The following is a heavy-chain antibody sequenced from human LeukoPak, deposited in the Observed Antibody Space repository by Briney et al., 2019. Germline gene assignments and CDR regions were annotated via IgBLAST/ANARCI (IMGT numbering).Heavy chain of an antibody. D-gene: IGHD3-10*02. Sequence: GGSLRLSCAASGFTFSSYSMNWVRQAPGKGLEWVSSISSSSRYIYYADSVKGRFTISRDNAKNSLYLQMNSLRAEYTAVYYCAELGITMIGGVWGKGTTVTISS. CDR2: ISSSSRYI. CDR3: AELGITMIGGV. J-gene: IGHJ6*04. CDR1: GFTFSSYS. V-gene: IGHV3-21*01.